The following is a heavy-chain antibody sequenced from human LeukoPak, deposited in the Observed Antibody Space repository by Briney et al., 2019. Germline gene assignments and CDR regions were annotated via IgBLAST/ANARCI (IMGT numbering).Heavy chain of an antibody. D-gene: IGHD1-26*01. CDR3: ARATRGSFFACDY. J-gene: IGHJ4*02. CDR1: GGSISGYY. Sequence: SETLALTCTVAGGSISGYYWSWIRQSPGKGLEWIGYIYYNGNTNYNPSLKSRVTISVDTSKNHSSLNLTSVTAADTAVYYCARATRGSFFACDYWGQGTLVTVSS. V-gene: IGHV4-59*01. CDR2: IYYNGNT.